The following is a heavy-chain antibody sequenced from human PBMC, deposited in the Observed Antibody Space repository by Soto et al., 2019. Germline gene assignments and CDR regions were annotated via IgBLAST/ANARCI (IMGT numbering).Heavy chain of an antibody. J-gene: IGHJ4*02. V-gene: IGHV3-30*18. Sequence: QVPLVESGGGVVQPGRSLRLSCAASGFSFSNYGMHWVRQAPGKGLEWVAVISYDGSNKYYADSVKGRFTISRDTSKNTLYLQINSLRAEDTAVYYCAKGIAYSSSWGIDYWGQGTLVTVSS. CDR1: GFSFSNYG. CDR3: AKGIAYSSSWGIDY. D-gene: IGHD6-13*01. CDR2: ISYDGSNK.